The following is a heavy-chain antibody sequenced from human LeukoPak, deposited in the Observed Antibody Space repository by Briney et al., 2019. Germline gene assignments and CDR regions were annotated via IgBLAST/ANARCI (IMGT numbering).Heavy chain of an antibody. CDR3: AKDSPMVRGPNWFDP. Sequence: PGGSLRLSCAASGFTFSSYAMSWVRQAPGKGLEWVSAISGSGGSTYYADSVKGRFTVSRDNSKNTLYLQMNSLRAEDTAVYYCAKDSPMVRGPNWFDPWGQGTLVTVSS. V-gene: IGHV3-23*01. CDR2: ISGSGGST. CDR1: GFTFSSYA. D-gene: IGHD3-10*01. J-gene: IGHJ5*02.